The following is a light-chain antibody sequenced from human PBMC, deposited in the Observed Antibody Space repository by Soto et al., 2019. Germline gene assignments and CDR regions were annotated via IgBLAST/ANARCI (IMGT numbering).Light chain of an antibody. CDR2: GAS. Sequence: IVMTQSPATLSVSPGERATLSCRASESVSNKLAWYQRRPGQAPRLLIYGASTRAGGIPDRFSGSGSGTDFSLTISSLQSEDFAVYYCQQYTNWPPWTFGQGTKVEIK. CDR3: QQYTNWPPWT. J-gene: IGKJ1*01. V-gene: IGKV3-15*01. CDR1: ESVSNK.